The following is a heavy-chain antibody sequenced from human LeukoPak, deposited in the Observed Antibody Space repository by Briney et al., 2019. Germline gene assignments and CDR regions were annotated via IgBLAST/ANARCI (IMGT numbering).Heavy chain of an antibody. D-gene: IGHD4-17*01. CDR2: IKEDGSEK. CDR3: ARDLSTV. J-gene: IGHJ4*02. V-gene: IGHV3-7*04. Sequence: GGSLRLSCAASGFTFSSALMSWVRQAPGKGLEWVANIKEDGSEKYYVDSVKGRFTISRDNAKNSLYLQMNSLRAEDMAVYYCARDLSTVGGQGTLVTVSS. CDR1: GFTFSSAL.